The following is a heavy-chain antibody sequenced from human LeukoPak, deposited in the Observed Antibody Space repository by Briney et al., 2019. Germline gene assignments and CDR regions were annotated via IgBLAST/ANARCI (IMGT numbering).Heavy chain of an antibody. CDR2: ISSSSSTI. V-gene: IGHV3-48*04. J-gene: IGHJ4*02. CDR3: ARSAILYYFDY. Sequence: PGGSLRLSCAASGFTFSSYGMTWARQAPGKGLEWVSYISSSSSTIYYADSVKGRFTISRDNAKNSLYLQMNSLRAEDTAVYYCARSAILYYFDYWGQGTLVTVSS. CDR1: GFTFSSYG.